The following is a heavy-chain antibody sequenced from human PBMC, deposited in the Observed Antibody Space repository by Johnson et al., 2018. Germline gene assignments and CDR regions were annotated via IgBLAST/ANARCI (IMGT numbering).Heavy chain of an antibody. D-gene: IGHD4-11*01. V-gene: IGHV3-33*01. CDR1: GFTFSSYG. J-gene: IGHJ6*02. CDR2: IWYDGSNK. CDR3: ARGQPSSTVITGDV. Sequence: QVQLVQSGGGVVQPGRSLRLSCAASGFTFSSYGMHWVRQAPGKRLEWVAVIWYDGSNKYYADSVKGRFTISRDNSKNTLYLQMSSLRVEDTAIYYCARGQPSSTVITGDVWGQGTTVTVSS.